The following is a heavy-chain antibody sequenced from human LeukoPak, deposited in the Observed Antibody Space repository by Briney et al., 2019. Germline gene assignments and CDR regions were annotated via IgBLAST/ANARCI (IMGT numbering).Heavy chain of an antibody. V-gene: IGHV4-34*01. CDR1: GGSFSGYY. Sequence: IPSETLSLTCAVYGGSFSGYYWSWIRQPPGKGLEWIGEINHSGSTNYNPSLKSRVTISVDTSKNQFSLKLSSVTAADTVVYYCARVGYEAWREYGDPFDYWGQGTLVTVSS. D-gene: IGHD4-17*01. J-gene: IGHJ4*02. CDR2: INHSGST. CDR3: ARVGYEAWREYGDPFDY.